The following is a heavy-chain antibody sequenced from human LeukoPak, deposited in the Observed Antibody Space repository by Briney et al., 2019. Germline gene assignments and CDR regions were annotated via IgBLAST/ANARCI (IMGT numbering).Heavy chain of an antibody. Sequence: SVKVSCKASGGTFSSYAISWVRQAPGQGLEWMGGIIPIFGAANYAQKFQGRVTITADESTSTAYMELSSLRSEDTAVYYCASHPYPDWYFDLWGRGTLVTVSS. CDR3: ASHPYPDWYFDL. V-gene: IGHV1-69*01. J-gene: IGHJ2*01. CDR2: IIPIFGAA. CDR1: GGTFSSYA.